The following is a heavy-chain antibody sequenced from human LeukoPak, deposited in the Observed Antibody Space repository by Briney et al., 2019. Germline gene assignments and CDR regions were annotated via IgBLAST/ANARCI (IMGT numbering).Heavy chain of an antibody. CDR2: ISYDGRNK. V-gene: IGHV3-30*18. D-gene: IGHD6-13*01. Sequence: PGGSLRLSCAASGFTFSSYGIHWVSQAPGKGLEWVAVISYDGRNKYHADSVKGRFTISRDNSKKTLYLEMNSLRDEDTAVYYCAKEGYSSSAALDIWGQGTMVTVSS. CDR1: GFTFSSYG. J-gene: IGHJ3*02. CDR3: AKEGYSSSAALDI.